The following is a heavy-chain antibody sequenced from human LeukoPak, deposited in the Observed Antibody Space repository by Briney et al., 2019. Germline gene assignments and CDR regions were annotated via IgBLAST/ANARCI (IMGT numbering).Heavy chain of an antibody. CDR2: IYNSGCN. Sequence: PSWALSLTCMVSVGSHSSYFWSWIRQPAARGVEWIGRIYNSGCNNYNPSLKSRVTMSVDTSKSQNSLKLSSVTAADTAVYYCARGGRYSSGWYDYWGQGTLVTVSS. V-gene: IGHV4-4*07. CDR3: ARGGRYSSGWYDY. J-gene: IGHJ4*02. CDR1: VGSHSSYF. D-gene: IGHD6-19*01.